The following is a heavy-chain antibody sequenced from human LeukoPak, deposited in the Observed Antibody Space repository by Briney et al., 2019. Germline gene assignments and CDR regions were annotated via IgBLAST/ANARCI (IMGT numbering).Heavy chain of an antibody. V-gene: IGHV1-8*03. D-gene: IGHD4-17*01. J-gene: IGHJ5*02. CDR2: MNPNSGNT. Sequence: ASVNVSRKASVYTFPNYHINGVRQATGQGLEWVGWMNPNSGNTGNAQKFQGRVTITTKTSISAPYIERSTLRSEDTAVYFCARGAGTVTTSQLNWSYPWGEGTLVTVSS. CDR1: VYTFPNYH. CDR3: ARGAGTVTTSQLNWSYP.